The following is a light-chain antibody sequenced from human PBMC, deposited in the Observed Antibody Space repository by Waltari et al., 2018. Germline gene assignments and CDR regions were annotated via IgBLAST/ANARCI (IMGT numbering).Light chain of an antibody. CDR3: QQPPGT. V-gene: IGKV1-9*01. J-gene: IGKJ4*01. CDR2: AAS. CDR1: RDIRNY. Sequence: DIQLTQSPSFLSASVGDRVTFTCRASRDIRNYLAWYQQKSGKAPNLMIFAASTLQSGVPSRIIGSGSGTELTLTISSQQPEDVATYYCQQPPGTFGGGTKVEIK.